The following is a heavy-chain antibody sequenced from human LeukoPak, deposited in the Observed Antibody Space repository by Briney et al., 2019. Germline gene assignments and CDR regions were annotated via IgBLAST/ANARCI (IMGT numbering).Heavy chain of an antibody. V-gene: IGHV3-30*03. Sequence: GGSLRLSCAASGFTFSSYGMHWVRQAPGKGLEWVAVISYDGSNKYYADSVKGRLTISRDNSKNTLYLQMNSLRAEDTAVYYCATKTTVVTFDYWGQGTLVTVSS. CDR1: GFTFSSYG. J-gene: IGHJ4*02. CDR2: ISYDGSNK. CDR3: ATKTTVVTFDY. D-gene: IGHD4-23*01.